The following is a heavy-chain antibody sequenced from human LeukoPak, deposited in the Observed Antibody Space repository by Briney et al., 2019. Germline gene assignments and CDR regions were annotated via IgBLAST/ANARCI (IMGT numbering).Heavy chain of an antibody. CDR1: GFTFSSYW. CDR3: ARRGIAVAGLQVNAFDI. D-gene: IGHD6-19*01. CDR2: INSDGSST. J-gene: IGHJ3*02. V-gene: IGHV3-74*01. Sequence: GGSLRLSCAASGFTFSSYWMHWVRQAPGKGLVWVSRINSDGSSTSYADSVKGRFTISRDNVKNTLYLQMNSLRAEDTAVYYCARRGIAVAGLQVNAFDIWGQGTMVTVSS.